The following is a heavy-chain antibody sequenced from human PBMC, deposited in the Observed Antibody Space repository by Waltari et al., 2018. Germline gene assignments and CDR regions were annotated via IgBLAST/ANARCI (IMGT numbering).Heavy chain of an antibody. V-gene: IGHV4-34*02. CDR1: GGSFSGYY. J-gene: IGHJ5*02. CDR2: INHSGST. Sequence: QVQLQQWGAGLLKPSETLSLPCAVYGGSFSGYYWSWIRQPPGKGLEWIGEINHSGSTDYNPSLKSRVTISVDTSKNQFSLKMSSVTAADTAVYYCARRGGKASPPSSWGQGTLVTVSS. D-gene: IGHD1-26*01. CDR3: ARRGGKASPPSS.